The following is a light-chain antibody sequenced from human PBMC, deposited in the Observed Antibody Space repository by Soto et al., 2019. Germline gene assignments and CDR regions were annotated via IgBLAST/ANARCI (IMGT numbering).Light chain of an antibody. J-gene: IGKJ4*01. CDR1: QNISKY. CDR2: GAS. Sequence: QMTQSPSSLSSHVGDRVTITCRASQNISKYLTWYQQRPGTAPKVLIFGASGLQSGDTSRFSGSGSGTDFTLTITSLQPEDCATYYCQQRFDARLTFGGGTKVDIK. V-gene: IGKV1-39*01. CDR3: QQRFDARLT.